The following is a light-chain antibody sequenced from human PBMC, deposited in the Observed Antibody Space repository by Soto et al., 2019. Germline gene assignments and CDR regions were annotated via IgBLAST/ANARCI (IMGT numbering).Light chain of an antibody. J-gene: IGKJ1*01. CDR1: QSIIRY. CDR3: QESYDTRWT. V-gene: IGKV1-39*01. Sequence: DIQMTQSPSSLSASVGDRVTITCRASQSIIRYLNWYQQKAGKAPKLLIYAASSLKSGVPSRFSGSGSGTDFTLTISTLQPEDVAIYYCQESYDTRWTFGQGTKVEL. CDR2: AAS.